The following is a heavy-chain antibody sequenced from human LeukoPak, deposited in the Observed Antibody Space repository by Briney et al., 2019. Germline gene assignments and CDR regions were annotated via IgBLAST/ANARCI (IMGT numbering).Heavy chain of an antibody. D-gene: IGHD5-24*01. CDR3: TRDQMNY. J-gene: IGHJ4*02. CDR1: EFTVSRNY. CDR2: IFSNGDT. Sequence: PGGSLRLSCTASEFTVSRNYMLWVRQAPGKGLEWVSLIFSNGDTHYADSVKGRFTISRDTSKNTVSLQMNSLRVEDTAMYYCTRDQMNYWGQGTLVTVS. V-gene: IGHV3-53*01.